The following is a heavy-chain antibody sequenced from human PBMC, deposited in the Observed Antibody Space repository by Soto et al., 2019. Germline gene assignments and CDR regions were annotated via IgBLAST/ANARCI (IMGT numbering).Heavy chain of an antibody. CDR1: GGTFSSYA. Sequence: QVQLVQSGAEVKKPGSSVKVSCKASGGTFSSYAISWVRQAPGQGREWMGGIIPIFGTANYAQKFQGRVTITADESTSTAYMELSSLRSEDTAVYYCARYTVTTLHYYYGMDVWGQGTTVTVSS. D-gene: IGHD4-17*01. V-gene: IGHV1-69*01. CDR2: IIPIFGTA. CDR3: ARYTVTTLHYYYGMDV. J-gene: IGHJ6*02.